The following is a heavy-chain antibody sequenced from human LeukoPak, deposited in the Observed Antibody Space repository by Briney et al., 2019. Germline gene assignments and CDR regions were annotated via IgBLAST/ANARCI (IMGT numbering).Heavy chain of an antibody. Sequence: PGGTLRLSCAASGFTFSSYGMSWVRQAPGKGLEWVSAISGSGGSTYYADSVKGRFTISRDNAKNSLYLQMNSLRAEDTAVYYCARRYFDWLLLQDYWGQGTLVTVSS. CDR1: GFTFSSYG. D-gene: IGHD3-9*01. CDR3: ARRYFDWLLLQDY. V-gene: IGHV3-23*01. J-gene: IGHJ4*02. CDR2: ISGSGGST.